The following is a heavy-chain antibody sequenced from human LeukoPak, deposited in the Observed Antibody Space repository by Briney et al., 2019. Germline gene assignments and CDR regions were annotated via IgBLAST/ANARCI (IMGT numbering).Heavy chain of an antibody. CDR1: GGSINSGSYY. Sequence: SETLSLTCTVSGGSINSGSYYWSWIRQPAGKGLEWIGHIYTGGSTDNNPSLKSRVTISVDTSKNQFSLKLTSVTAADTAVYYCARAAYYGSGSYWGGLDFWGQGTLVTVSS. J-gene: IGHJ4*02. D-gene: IGHD3-10*01. V-gene: IGHV4-61*09. CDR2: IYTGGST. CDR3: ARAAYYGSGSYWGGLDF.